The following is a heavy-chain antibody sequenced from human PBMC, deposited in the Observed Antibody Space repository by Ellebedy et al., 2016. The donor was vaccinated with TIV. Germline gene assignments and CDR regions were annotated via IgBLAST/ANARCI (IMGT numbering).Heavy chain of an antibody. CDR3: ATDDYGGNLNY. J-gene: IGHJ4*02. D-gene: IGHD4-23*01. V-gene: IGHV1-69*06. CDR1: GGTFSTYA. CDR2: IIPIFGTA. Sequence: ASVKVSXXASGGTFSTYAISWVRQAPGQGLEWMGGIIPIFGTANYAQKFQGRVTITANMSTSTAYMELSSLRSEDTAVYYCATDDYGGNLNYWGQGTLVTVSS.